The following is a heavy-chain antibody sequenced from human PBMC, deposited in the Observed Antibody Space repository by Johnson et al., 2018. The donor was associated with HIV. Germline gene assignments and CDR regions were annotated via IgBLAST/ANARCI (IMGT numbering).Heavy chain of an antibody. J-gene: IGHJ3*02. CDR3: AKGGQQLADPFDI. D-gene: IGHD6-13*01. Sequence: QMLLVESGGGVVQPGRSLRLSCAASGFTFSSYAMHWVRQAPGKGLEWVAVISYDGSNKYYADSVKGRFTISRDNSKNTLYLQMNSLRGGDTAVYFCAKGGQQLADPFDIWGQGTLVTVSS. CDR1: GFTFSSYA. V-gene: IGHV3-30-3*01. CDR2: ISYDGSNK.